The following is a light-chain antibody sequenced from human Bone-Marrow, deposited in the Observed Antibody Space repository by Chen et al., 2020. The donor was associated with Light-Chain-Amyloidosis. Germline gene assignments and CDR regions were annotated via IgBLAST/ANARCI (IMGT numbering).Light chain of an antibody. CDR2: ESS. Sequence: DIQMTQSPSTLSASVGDRVTITCRASQSVDRWLAWFQQKPGKAPRLLIYESSNLETGVPLRFRGSGSGTEFTLTISGLQPDDFATYYCQQDDTDSWAFGQGTTVEV. CDR1: QSVDRW. J-gene: IGKJ1*01. CDR3: QQDDTDSWA. V-gene: IGKV1-5*03.